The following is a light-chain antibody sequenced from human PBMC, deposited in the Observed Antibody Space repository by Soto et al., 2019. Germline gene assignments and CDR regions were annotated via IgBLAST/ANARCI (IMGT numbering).Light chain of an antibody. J-gene: IGKJ1*01. CDR3: QQYHSYPWT. CDR1: QSLSSW. V-gene: IGKV1-5*01. CDR2: DAS. Sequence: DIQMTQSPSTLSASVGDRVTITCRASQSLSSWLAWYQQKPGKAPKLLIYDASSLESGVPSRFSGSGSGTEFTLTISSLQPDDFATYYCQQYHSYPWTFGQGTKVDIK.